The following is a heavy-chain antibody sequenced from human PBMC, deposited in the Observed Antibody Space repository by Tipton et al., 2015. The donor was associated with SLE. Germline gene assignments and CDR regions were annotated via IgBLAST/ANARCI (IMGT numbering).Heavy chain of an antibody. V-gene: IGHV4-59*01. CDR3: ARAILTGGGFAP. D-gene: IGHD2-15*01. CDR2: IYYNGST. J-gene: IGHJ5*02. Sequence: TLSLTCTVSGGSISNYYWNWIRQPPGKGLEWIGYIYYNGSTNYNPSLKSRVTISIDTSKNQFSLRLNSVSAADTAVYYCARAILTGGGFAPWCQGTLGTVSS. CDR1: GGSISNYY.